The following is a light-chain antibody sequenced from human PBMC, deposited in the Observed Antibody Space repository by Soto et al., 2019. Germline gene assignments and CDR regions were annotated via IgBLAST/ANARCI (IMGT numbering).Light chain of an antibody. V-gene: IGKV3-11*01. J-gene: IGKJ4*01. CDR3: QQRSNWFLT. CDR1: QSVSSS. Sequence: EIVVTQSPATLSVSPGERVTLSCRASQSVSSSLAWYQQRPGQAPRLLIYDTSTRAAGIAARFSGSGSGTEFTLTISSLEPEDFAVYYCQQRSNWFLTFGGGTKVDIK. CDR2: DTS.